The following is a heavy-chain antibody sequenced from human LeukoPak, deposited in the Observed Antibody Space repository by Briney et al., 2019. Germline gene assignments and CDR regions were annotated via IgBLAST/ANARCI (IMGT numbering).Heavy chain of an antibody. D-gene: IGHD6-13*01. CDR2: MNPNSGNT. CDR1: GYTFTSYD. CDR3: ARAASQYSSSWDRY. Sequence: ASVKVSCKASGYTFTSYDINWVRQATGQGLEWMGWMNPNSGNTGYAQKFQGRVTMTRNTSISTAYMELSSLRSEDTAVYYWARAASQYSSSWDRYWGQGTLVTVSS. V-gene: IGHV1-8*01. J-gene: IGHJ4*02.